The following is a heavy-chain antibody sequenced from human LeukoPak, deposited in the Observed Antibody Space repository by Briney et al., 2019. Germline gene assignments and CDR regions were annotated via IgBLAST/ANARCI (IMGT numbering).Heavy chain of an antibody. CDR3: AGNSDY. V-gene: IGHV4-34*01. J-gene: IGHJ4*02. CDR1: GGSFSGYY. CDR2: INHSGIT. D-gene: IGHD4-23*01. Sequence: SETLSLTCAVYGGSFSGYYWSWIRQPPGKGLEWIGEINHSGITNYNPSLKSRVTISVDTSKNQFSLKLSSVTAADTAVYYCAGNSDYWGQGTLVTVSS.